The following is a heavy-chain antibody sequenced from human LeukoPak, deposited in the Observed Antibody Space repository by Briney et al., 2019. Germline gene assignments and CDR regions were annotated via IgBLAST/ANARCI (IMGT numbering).Heavy chain of an antibody. J-gene: IGHJ4*02. D-gene: IGHD4-17*01. CDR1: GGSISSSNNY. Sequence: PSETLSLTCTVSGGSISSSNNYWAWIRQPPGTGLEWIGAIYYSGKTYYNPSLKSRVIISVDMSKNQLSLKLSSVTAADTAVYYCARRGDYGDPVNYWGQGTLVTVSS. CDR3: ARRGDYGDPVNY. V-gene: IGHV4-39*01. CDR2: IYYSGKT.